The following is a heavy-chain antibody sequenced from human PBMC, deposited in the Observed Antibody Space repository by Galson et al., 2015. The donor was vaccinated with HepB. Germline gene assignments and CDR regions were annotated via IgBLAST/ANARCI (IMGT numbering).Heavy chain of an antibody. CDR2: IYHSGST. Sequence: QVQLQESGPGLVKPSQTLSLTCAVSGGSISSGGYSWSWIRQPPGKGLEWIGYIYHSGSTYYNPSLKSRVTISVDRSKNQFSLKLSSVTAADTAAYYCASTYDFWSGYSTPAFDYWGQGTLVTVSS. CDR1: GGSISSGGYS. D-gene: IGHD3-3*01. CDR3: ASTYDFWSGYSTPAFDY. V-gene: IGHV4-30-2*01. J-gene: IGHJ4*02.